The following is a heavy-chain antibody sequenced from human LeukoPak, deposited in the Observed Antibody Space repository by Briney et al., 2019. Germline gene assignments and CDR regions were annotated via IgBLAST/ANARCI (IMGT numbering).Heavy chain of an antibody. CDR2: IKQDGSEK. CDR1: GFTFSSYW. CDR3: ARDHAFDI. V-gene: IGHV3-7*03. Sequence: PGGSLGLSCAASGFTFSSYWMSWVRQAPGKGLEWVANIKQDGSEKYYVDSVKGRFTISRDNAKSLLFLQMNSLRAEDTAVYYCARDHAFDIWGQGTMVTVSS. J-gene: IGHJ3*02.